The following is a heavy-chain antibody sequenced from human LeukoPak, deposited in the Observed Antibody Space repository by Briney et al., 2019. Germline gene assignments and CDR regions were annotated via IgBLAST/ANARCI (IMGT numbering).Heavy chain of an antibody. V-gene: IGHV3-23*01. D-gene: IGHD6-19*01. CDR3: AKGIYSSGWSHFDY. CDR2: LSGSGITT. J-gene: IGHJ4*01. Sequence: PGGSLRLSCAASGFTFSNSAMSWVRQAPGKGLEWVSTLSGSGITTYYADSVKGRFTISRDNSKNTLYLQMNSLNAEDTAVYYCAKGIYSSGWSHFDYWGHGTLVTVSS. CDR1: GFTFSNSA.